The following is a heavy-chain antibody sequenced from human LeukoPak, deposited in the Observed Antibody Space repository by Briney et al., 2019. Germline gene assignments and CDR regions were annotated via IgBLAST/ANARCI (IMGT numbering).Heavy chain of an antibody. V-gene: IGHV4-30-4*08. J-gene: IGHJ1*01. Sequence: SETLSLTCTVSGGSISSGDYYWSWIRLPPGKGLEWIGYIYYSGSTYYNPSLKSRVTISVDTSKDQFSLKLSSVTAADTAVYYCARGGGEYFQHWGQGTLVTVSS. D-gene: IGHD6-25*01. CDR1: GGSISSGDYY. CDR3: ARGGGEYFQH. CDR2: IYYSGST.